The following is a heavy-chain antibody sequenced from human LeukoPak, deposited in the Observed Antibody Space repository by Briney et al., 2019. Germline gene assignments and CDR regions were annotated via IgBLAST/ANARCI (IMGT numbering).Heavy chain of an antibody. J-gene: IGHJ6*01. CDR2: ISYDGSNK. V-gene: IGHV3-30*07. CDR3: AKMKGHPLPKYYMDV. D-gene: IGHD1-26*01. Sequence: QPGGSLRLSCAASGFTFSSYAMHWVRQAPGKGLEWVAVISYDGSNKYYADSVKGRFTISRDNSKNTLYLEMNSLRAEDTAIYYCAKMKGHPLPKYYMDVWGQGTTVTVSS. CDR1: GFTFSSYA.